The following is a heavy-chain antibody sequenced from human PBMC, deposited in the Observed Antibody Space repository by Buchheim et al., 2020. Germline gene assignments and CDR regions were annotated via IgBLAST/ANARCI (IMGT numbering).Heavy chain of an antibody. Sequence: QVQLQESGPGLVKPSETLSLTCTVSGGSISSYYWSWIRQPPGKGLEWIGYIYYSGSTNYNPSLKSRVTISVDTSKNQFSLKLSSVTAADTAVYYCARVSVVVAATRIINWFDPWGQGTL. V-gene: IGHV4-59*01. CDR1: GGSISSYY. J-gene: IGHJ5*02. CDR3: ARVSVVVAATRIINWFDP. D-gene: IGHD2-15*01. CDR2: IYYSGST.